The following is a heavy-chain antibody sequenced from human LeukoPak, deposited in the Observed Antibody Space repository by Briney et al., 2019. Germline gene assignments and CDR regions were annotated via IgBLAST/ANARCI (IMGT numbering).Heavy chain of an antibody. V-gene: IGHV4-59*01. CDR2: IHYRGST. D-gene: IGHD5-18*01. J-gene: IGHJ4*02. CDR3: ARSVLGYSYGLHIDY. Sequence: SETLSLTCTVSGGSISSYYWSWIRQSPGEGLEWIWYIHYRGSTNYHPSLKSRVTISVDTSKNQFSLKLSSLTAADTAVYYCARSVLGYSYGLHIDYWGQGTLVTVS. CDR1: GGSISSYY.